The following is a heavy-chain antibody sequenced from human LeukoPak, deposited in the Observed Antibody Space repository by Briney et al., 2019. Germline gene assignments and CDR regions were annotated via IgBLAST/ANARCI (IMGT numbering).Heavy chain of an antibody. CDR3: ARDYGTNYDFWSGREPGGQFDY. CDR2: ISSSSSYI. CDR1: GFTFSSYS. V-gene: IGHV3-21*01. J-gene: IGHJ4*02. D-gene: IGHD3-3*01. Sequence: PGGSLRLSCAAFGFTFSSYSMNWVRQAPGKGLEWVSSISSSSSYIYYADSVKGRFTISRDNAKNSLYLQMNSLRAEDTAVYYCARDYGTNYDFWSGREPGGQFDYWGQGTLVTVSS.